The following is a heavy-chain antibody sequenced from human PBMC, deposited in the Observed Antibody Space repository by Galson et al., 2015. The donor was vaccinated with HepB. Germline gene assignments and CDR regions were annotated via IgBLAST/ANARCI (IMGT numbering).Heavy chain of an antibody. CDR1: GYTFTSYD. Sequence: SVKVSCKASGYTFTSYDINWVRQATGQGLEWMGWMNPNSGNTGYSQKFQGRVTMTRNTSISTAYMELSSLRSEDTAVCYCARGGSDYYDSSGYYPGYNWFDPWGQGTLVTVSS. CDR2: MNPNSGNT. D-gene: IGHD3-22*01. CDR3: ARGGSDYYDSSGYYPGYNWFDP. J-gene: IGHJ5*02. V-gene: IGHV1-8*01.